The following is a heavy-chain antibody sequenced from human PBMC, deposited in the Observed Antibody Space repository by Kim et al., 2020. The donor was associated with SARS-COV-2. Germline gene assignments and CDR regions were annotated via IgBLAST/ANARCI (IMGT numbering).Heavy chain of an antibody. CDR1: GFTFSSYW. CDR2: INADGSST. J-gene: IGHJ4*02. Sequence: GGSLRLSCAASGFTFSSYWMHWVRQIPGKGLVWVSCINADGSSTTYADSVKGRFTISRDNAKNTLYLQMNSLRAEDTAVYYCARDAWNSIDNWGQGTLVTVSS. V-gene: IGHV3-74*01. CDR3: ARDAWNSIDN. D-gene: IGHD1-1*01.